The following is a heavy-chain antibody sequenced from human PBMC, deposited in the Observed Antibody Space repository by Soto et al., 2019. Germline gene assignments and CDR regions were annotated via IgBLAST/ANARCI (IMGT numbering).Heavy chain of an antibody. CDR3: AHPRGYGVFDAVDI. CDR2: ISSSGGST. Sequence: GGSLRLSCTASGFIFSTYAMNWVRQAPGEGLEWVSAISSSGGSTFYAESVRGRFTISRDNSVNTLYLQMSSLRIEDTAVYYCAHPRGYGVFDAVDIWGQGTMVTVSS. D-gene: IGHD4-17*01. CDR1: GFIFSTYA. V-gene: IGHV3-23*01. J-gene: IGHJ3*02.